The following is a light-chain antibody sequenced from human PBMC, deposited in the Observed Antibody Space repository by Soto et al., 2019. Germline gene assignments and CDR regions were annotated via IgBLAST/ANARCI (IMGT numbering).Light chain of an antibody. V-gene: IGLV2-14*01. CDR1: NGDVGGYNY. CDR3: SSYTSISTLYV. J-gene: IGLJ1*01. CDR2: EVS. Sequence: QSVLTHPASVSGSPGQSITICCTGTNGDVGGYNYVSWYQQHPGKAPELMIYEVSHRPSGVSNRFSGSKSDNTASLTISGLQAEDEADYYCSSYTSISTLYVFGTGTKVTVL.